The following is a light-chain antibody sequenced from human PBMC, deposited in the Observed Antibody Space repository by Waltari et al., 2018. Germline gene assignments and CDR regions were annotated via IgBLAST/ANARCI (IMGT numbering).Light chain of an antibody. Sequence: EIVLTQSPGTLSLSPWVRATLSCRDSQSVGRSLAWYQQKPGQAPRLPIYGASNRATGIPDRVSGSGSGTDFSLTISRLEPEDFSVYYCQHYVRLPVTFGQGTRVEIK. CDR3: QHYVRLPVT. CDR2: GAS. J-gene: IGKJ1*01. CDR1: QSVGRS. V-gene: IGKV3-20*01.